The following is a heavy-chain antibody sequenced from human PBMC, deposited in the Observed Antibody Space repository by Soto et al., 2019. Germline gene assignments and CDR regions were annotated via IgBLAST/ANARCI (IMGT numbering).Heavy chain of an antibody. Sequence: RSLPCGVYGGSFSGYFCTWIRQPPGKGLEWIGEINHSGSTNYNPSLKSRLTTSVDTSKNQFSLKLRSVTAADTAVYYCARGRYGSGSYRLHYYYGLDVWGQGTTVTVSS. J-gene: IGHJ6*02. CDR3: ARGRYGSGSYRLHYYYGLDV. CDR2: INHSGST. D-gene: IGHD3-10*01. CDR1: GGSFSGYF. V-gene: IGHV4-34*01.